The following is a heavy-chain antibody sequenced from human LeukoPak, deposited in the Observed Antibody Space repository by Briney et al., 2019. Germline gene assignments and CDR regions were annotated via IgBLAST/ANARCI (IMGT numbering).Heavy chain of an antibody. CDR2: IYYTGST. V-gene: IGHV4-39*07. D-gene: IGHD3-22*01. CDR1: GGPISTTDDY. J-gene: IGHJ1*01. Sequence: SETLSLTCTVSGGPISTTDDYWGWIRQPPGKGPEWIGSIYYTGSTFYNPSLKSRVTISEDPSKNQFSLKLRSVTAADTAVYYCARGNHYYDSSAYLAWESFQHWGQGTLVTVSS. CDR3: ARGNHYYDSSAYLAWESFQH.